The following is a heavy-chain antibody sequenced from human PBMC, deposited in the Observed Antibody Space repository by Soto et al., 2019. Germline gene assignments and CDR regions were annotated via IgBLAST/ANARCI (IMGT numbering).Heavy chain of an antibody. CDR2: IWYDGSNK. CDR3: ARDEGITIFGVVSANWFDP. Sequence: GGSLRLSCAASGFTFSSYGMHWVRQAPGKGLEWVAVIWYDGSNKYYADSVKGRFTISGDNSKNTLYLQMNSLRAEDTAVYYCARDEGITIFGVVSANWFDPWGQGTLVTVSS. D-gene: IGHD3-3*01. CDR1: GFTFSSYG. V-gene: IGHV3-33*01. J-gene: IGHJ5*02.